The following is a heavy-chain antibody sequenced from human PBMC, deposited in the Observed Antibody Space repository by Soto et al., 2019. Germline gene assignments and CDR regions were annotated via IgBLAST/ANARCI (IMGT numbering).Heavy chain of an antibody. CDR2: INSDGSST. CDR1: GFTFSNYW. Sequence: QPGGSLRLSCAASGFTFSNYWMHWVRQGPGEGLVWVSHINSDGSSTNYADSVRGRFIISRDNAENTLYLQMNSLRAEDTAVYYCARDLSGPFDYWGQGTLVTVSS. V-gene: IGHV3-74*01. CDR3: ARDLSGPFDY. J-gene: IGHJ4*02.